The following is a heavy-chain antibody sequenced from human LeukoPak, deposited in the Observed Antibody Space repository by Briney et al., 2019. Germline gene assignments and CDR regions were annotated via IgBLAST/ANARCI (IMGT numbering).Heavy chain of an antibody. CDR2: AYGDGSSQ. V-gene: IGHV3-33*01. J-gene: IGHJ1*01. CDR1: GFPFSGYG. Sequence: GGSLRLSCAASGFPFSGYGMHWVRQAPGKGLEWVAVAYGDGSSQYYADSVKGRFSISKDISKNTLSLQMNSLRAEDTAVYSCATCGNFYYSHWGQGTLVTVSS. D-gene: IGHD4-11*01. CDR3: ATCGNFYYSH.